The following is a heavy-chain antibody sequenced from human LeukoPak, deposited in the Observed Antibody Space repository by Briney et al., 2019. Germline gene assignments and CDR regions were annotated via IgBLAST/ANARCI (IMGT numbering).Heavy chain of an antibody. V-gene: IGHV3-74*01. CDR2: INTDGSST. Sequence: GGSLRLSCAASGFTFSSYWMHWVRQGPGKGLVWVPRINTDGSSTSYADSVKGRFTISRDDAKNTLYLQMDSLRVEDTAVYYCARGGVTYDYWGQGTLVTVSS. D-gene: IGHD2-21*02. CDR1: GFTFSSYW. CDR3: ARGGVTYDY. J-gene: IGHJ4*02.